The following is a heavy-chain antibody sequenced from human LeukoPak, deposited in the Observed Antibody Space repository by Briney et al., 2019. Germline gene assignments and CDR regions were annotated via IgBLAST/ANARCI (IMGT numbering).Heavy chain of an antibody. V-gene: IGHV3-7*03. CDR3: AKWGDYDILTGYYDSDY. J-gene: IGHJ4*02. Sequence: GGSLRLSCAASGFTFSSYWMSWVRQAPGKGLEWVANIKQDGSEKYYVDSVKGRFTISRDNAKNSLYLQMNSLRAEDTAVYYCAKWGDYDILTGYYDSDYWGQGTLVTVSS. CDR1: GFTFSSYW. CDR2: IKQDGSEK. D-gene: IGHD3-9*01.